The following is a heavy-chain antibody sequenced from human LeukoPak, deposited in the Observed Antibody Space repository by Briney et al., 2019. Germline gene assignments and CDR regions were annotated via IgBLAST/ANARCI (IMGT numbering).Heavy chain of an antibody. V-gene: IGHV6-1*01. D-gene: IGHD4-11*01. CDR2: TYYRSKWYN. Sequence: SQTLSLTCAISGDSVSSNTVAWNWIRQSPSRGLEWLGRTYYRSKWYNEYAVFVKSRISVNPDTSKNQFSLQLNSVTPEDTAVYYCARDRDSNYAPFFDYWGQGTLVTVSS. CDR3: ARDRDSNYAPFFDY. J-gene: IGHJ4*02. CDR1: GDSVSSNTVA.